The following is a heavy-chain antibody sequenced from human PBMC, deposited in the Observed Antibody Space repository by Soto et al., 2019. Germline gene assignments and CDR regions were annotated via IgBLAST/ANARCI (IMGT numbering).Heavy chain of an antibody. V-gene: IGHV3-33*01. D-gene: IGHD1-26*01. CDR3: ARDSGGSYGDY. J-gene: IGHJ4*02. CDR2: IWSDGSNK. CDR1: GFTFSSYG. Sequence: QVQLVESGGGVVQPGRSLRLSCAASGFTFSSYGMHWVRQAPGKGLEWVAVIWSDGSNKYYADSVKGRFTISRDNSNNTLYLQMNSLRAEDTAVYYCARDSGGSYGDYWGQGTLVTVSS.